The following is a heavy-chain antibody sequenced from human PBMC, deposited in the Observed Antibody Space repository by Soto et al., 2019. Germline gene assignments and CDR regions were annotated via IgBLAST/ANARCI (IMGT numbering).Heavy chain of an antibody. CDR2: IYYSGST. V-gene: IGHV4-61*01. CDR3: AREIYYYFLTGYQKYFYY. J-gene: IGHJ4*02. D-gene: IGHD3-9*01. CDR1: GGSVSSGSYY. Sequence: SETLSLTCTVSGGSVSSGSYYWSWIRQPPGKGLEWIGYIYYSGSTNYNPSLKSRVTISVDTSKNQFSLKLSSVTAADTAVYYCAREIYYYFLTGYQKYFYYCGQGTLVPGSS.